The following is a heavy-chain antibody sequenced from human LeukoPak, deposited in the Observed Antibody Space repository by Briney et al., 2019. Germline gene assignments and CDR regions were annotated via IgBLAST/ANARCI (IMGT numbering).Heavy chain of an antibody. D-gene: IGHD4-17*01. V-gene: IGHV3-23*01. J-gene: IGHJ6*03. CDR1: GFTFSSYA. Sequence: GGSLRLSCAASGFTFSSYAMSWVRQAPGKGLEWVSAISGSGGSTYYADSVKGRFTISRDNSKNMLYLQMNSLRAEDTAIYYCAMRTTVTTAYYYYMDVWGKGTTVTVSS. CDR2: ISGSGGST. CDR3: AMRTTVTTAYYYYMDV.